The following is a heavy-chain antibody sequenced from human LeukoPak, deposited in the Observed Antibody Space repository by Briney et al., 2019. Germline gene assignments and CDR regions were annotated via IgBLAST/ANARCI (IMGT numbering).Heavy chain of an antibody. Sequence: QSGGSLRLSCAASGFTFSSYAMNWVRQAPGKGLEWVSTISGIGDGTYYADSVKGRFTISRDNSKNTLHLQMNSLRAEDTAVYYCAKGGAGYCSSTSCLYYFDYWGQGTLVTVST. CDR3: AKGGAGYCSSTSCLYYFDY. CDR1: GFTFSSYA. D-gene: IGHD2-2*01. CDR2: ISGIGDGT. J-gene: IGHJ4*02. V-gene: IGHV3-23*01.